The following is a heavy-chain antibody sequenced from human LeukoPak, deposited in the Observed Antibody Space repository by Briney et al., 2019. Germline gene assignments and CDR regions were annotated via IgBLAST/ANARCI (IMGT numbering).Heavy chain of an antibody. CDR2: IIPIFGTA. V-gene: IGHV1-69*06. CDR3: ASGHEGYQLLLFDY. J-gene: IGHJ4*02. D-gene: IGHD2-2*01. CDR1: GGTFSSYA. Sequence: SVKVSCKASGGTFSSYAISWVRQAPGQGLEWMGGIIPIFGTANYAQKFQGRVAITADKSTSTAYMELSSLRSEDTAVYYCASGHEGYQLLLFDYWGQGTLVTVSS.